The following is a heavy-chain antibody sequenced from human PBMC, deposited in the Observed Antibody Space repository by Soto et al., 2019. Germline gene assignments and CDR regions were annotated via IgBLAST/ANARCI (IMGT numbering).Heavy chain of an antibody. D-gene: IGHD2-15*01. J-gene: IGHJ6*02. V-gene: IGHV1-69*13. CDR2: IIPIFGTA. Sequence: SVKVSCKASGGTFSSYAISWVRQAPGQGLEWMGGIIPIFGTANYAQKFQGRVTITADESTSTAYMELSSLRSEDTAVYYCAREADIVENYYYGMDGWGQGNTVTVSS. CDR3: AREADIVENYYYGMDG. CDR1: GGTFSSYA.